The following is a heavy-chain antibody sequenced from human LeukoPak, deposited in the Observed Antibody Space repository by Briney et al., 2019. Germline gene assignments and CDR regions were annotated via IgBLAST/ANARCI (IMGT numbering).Heavy chain of an antibody. CDR3: ARLSTVTTSFDY. V-gene: IGHV4-4*07. CDR1: GGSISTYY. Sequence: PSETLSLTCTVSGGSISTYYWSWIRQPAGKGLEWIGRIYTSGTTHYNPSLKSRVTMSVDTSKNQFSLNLSYVTAADTAIYYCARLSTVTTSFDYWGQGTLVTVSS. J-gene: IGHJ4*02. D-gene: IGHD4-17*01. CDR2: IYTSGTT.